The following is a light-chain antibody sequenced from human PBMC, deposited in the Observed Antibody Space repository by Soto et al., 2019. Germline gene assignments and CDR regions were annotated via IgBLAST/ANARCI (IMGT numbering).Light chain of an antibody. CDR3: KQRSNWPQT. Sequence: EIVMTQSPGTLSVSPGERATLSCRASQSIDTNLGWYQQKPGQAPRLIIYGASIRVKGIQARFSGSGSGTDFSLTISSLQPEDFAVYYCKQRSNWPQTFGQGTKVDIK. J-gene: IGKJ1*01. CDR1: QSIDTN. CDR2: GAS. V-gene: IGKV3-15*01.